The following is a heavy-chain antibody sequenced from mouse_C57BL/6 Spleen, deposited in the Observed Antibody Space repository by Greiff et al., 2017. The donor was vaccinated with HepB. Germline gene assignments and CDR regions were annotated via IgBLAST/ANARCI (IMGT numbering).Heavy chain of an antibody. V-gene: IGHV1-82*01. CDR2: IYPGDGDT. J-gene: IGHJ3*01. CDR1: GYAFSSSW. CDR3: ARSRQLSAWFAY. Sequence: VQLQQSGPELVKPGASVKISCKASGYAFSSSWMNWVKQRPGKGLEWIGRIYPGDGDTNYNGKCKGKATMTADKSSSTAYMQLSSLTAEDSAVYFCARSRQLSAWFAYWGRGTLVTVSA. D-gene: IGHD3-2*02.